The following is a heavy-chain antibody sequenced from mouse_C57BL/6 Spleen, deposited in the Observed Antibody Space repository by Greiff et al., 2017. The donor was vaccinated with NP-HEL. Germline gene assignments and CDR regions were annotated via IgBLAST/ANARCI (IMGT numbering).Heavy chain of an antibody. CDR2: ISDGGSYT. Sequence: DVQLVESGGGLVKPGGSLKLSCAASGFTFSSYAMSWVRQTPEKRLEWVATISDGGSYTYYPDNVKGRFTISRDNAKNNLYLQMSHLKSEDTAMYYCARQTGGAYWGQGTLVTVSA. CDR3: ARQTGGAY. J-gene: IGHJ3*01. V-gene: IGHV5-4*01. CDR1: GFTFSSYA.